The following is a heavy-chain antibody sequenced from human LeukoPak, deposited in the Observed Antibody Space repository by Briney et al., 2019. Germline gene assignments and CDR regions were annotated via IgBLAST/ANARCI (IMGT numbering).Heavy chain of an antibody. CDR2: IYSGGVP. Sequence: PGGSLRLSCAASGFTFSSYAMSWVRQAPGKGLEWVSLIYSGGVPYYADSVKGRFTISRDNSKNTLFLQMNSLRAEDTAVYYCARGYGGNSFAFDIWGQGTMVTVSS. D-gene: IGHD4-23*01. V-gene: IGHV3-66*01. J-gene: IGHJ3*02. CDR1: GFTFSSYA. CDR3: ARGYGGNSFAFDI.